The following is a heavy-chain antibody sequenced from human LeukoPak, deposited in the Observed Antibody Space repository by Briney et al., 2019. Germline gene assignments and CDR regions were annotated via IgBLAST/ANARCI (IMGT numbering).Heavy chain of an antibody. J-gene: IGHJ4*02. CDR3: ARDPRGAGEFDY. D-gene: IGHD3-10*01. Sequence: ASVKVSCKASGYTFTSYGISWVRQAPGQGLEWMGWISAYNGNTNYAQKLQGRVTMTTDTSTSTAYMELRSLGSDDTAVYYCARDPRGAGEFDYWGQGTLVTVSS. CDR2: ISAYNGNT. CDR1: GYTFTSYG. V-gene: IGHV1-18*01.